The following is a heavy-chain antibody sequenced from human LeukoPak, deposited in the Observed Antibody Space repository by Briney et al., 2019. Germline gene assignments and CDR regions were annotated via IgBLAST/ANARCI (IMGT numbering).Heavy chain of an antibody. D-gene: IGHD5-12*01. J-gene: IGHJ4*02. V-gene: IGHV3-30*02. CDR1: GFTFRSYG. CDR3: AKDLRYATDY. CDR2: IRYDGSNK. Sequence: GGSLRLSCAASGFTFRSYGMHWVRQAPGKGLEWVAFIRYDGSNKIYADSVEGRFTISRDNSKNTLYLQMNSLRGEDTALYYCAKDLRYATDYWGQGTLVTVSS.